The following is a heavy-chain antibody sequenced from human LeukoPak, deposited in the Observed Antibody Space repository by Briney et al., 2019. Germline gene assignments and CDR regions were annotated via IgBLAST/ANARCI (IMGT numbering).Heavy chain of an antibody. D-gene: IGHD3-9*01. CDR2: INPNSGDT. CDR3: ARGRELRYFDWLGYLFDF. Sequence: GASVTVSCKASGHTFTGYYMHWVRQAPGQGLEWMGWINPNSGDTNYAQKFQGWVTMTRDTSISTAYMELSRLSSDDTAVYYCARGRELRYFDWLGYLFDFWGQGTLVTVSS. V-gene: IGHV1-2*04. CDR1: GHTFTGYY. J-gene: IGHJ4*02.